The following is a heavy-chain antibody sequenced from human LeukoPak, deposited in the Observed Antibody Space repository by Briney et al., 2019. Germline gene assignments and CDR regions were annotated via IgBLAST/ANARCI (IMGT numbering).Heavy chain of an antibody. J-gene: IGHJ1*01. V-gene: IGHV3-7*01. CDR2: IKYDGSEK. CDR3: AKDTGMAGRGYFQH. Sequence: GGSLRLSCAASGFTFSSKWMSWVRQAPGKGLEWVANIKYDGSEKYYVDSVKGRFTISRDNAKNSLYLQMNSLRAEDTAVYYCAKDTGMAGRGYFQHWGQGILVTVST. CDR1: GFTFSSKW. D-gene: IGHD6-19*01.